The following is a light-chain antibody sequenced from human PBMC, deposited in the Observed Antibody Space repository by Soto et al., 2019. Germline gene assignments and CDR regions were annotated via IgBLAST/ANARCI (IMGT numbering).Light chain of an antibody. CDR3: QQYNNLPPT. Sequence: DIAKTQSPPILSVSPGEAATLSCRASQRISTNLAWYQHIPGQAPRLLIVSSSRRPTDVPARFSGSGSGTDSTLTISSLQSEDTAFYYCQQYNNLPPTFGQGTKVDIK. J-gene: IGKJ1*01. V-gene: IGKV3-15*01. CDR2: SSS. CDR1: QRISTN.